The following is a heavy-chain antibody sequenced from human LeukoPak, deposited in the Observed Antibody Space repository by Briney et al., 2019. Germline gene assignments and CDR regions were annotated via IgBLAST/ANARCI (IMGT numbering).Heavy chain of an antibody. CDR1: GGSISSGGYS. Sequence: SQTLSLTCAVSGGSISSGGYSWSWIRQPPGKGLEWIGYIYHSGSTYYNPPPKSRVTISVDRSKNQFSLKLSSVTAADTAVYYCARRNSWYDFDYWGQGTLVTVSS. D-gene: IGHD6-13*01. J-gene: IGHJ4*02. CDR3: ARRNSWYDFDY. V-gene: IGHV4-30-2*01. CDR2: IYHSGST.